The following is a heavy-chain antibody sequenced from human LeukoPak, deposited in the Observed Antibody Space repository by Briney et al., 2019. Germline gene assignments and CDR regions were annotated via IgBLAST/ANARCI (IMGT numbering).Heavy chain of an antibody. CDR3: AKSLGAATVDY. V-gene: IGHV3-30*18. Sequence: GGSLRLSCAASGFTFSSYGMHWVRQAPGKGLEWVAVISYDGSNKYYADSVKGRFTIFRDNSKNTLYLQMNSLRAEDTAVYYCAKSLGAATVDYRGQGTLVTVSS. J-gene: IGHJ4*02. CDR2: ISYDGSNK. CDR1: GFTFSSYG. D-gene: IGHD6-25*01.